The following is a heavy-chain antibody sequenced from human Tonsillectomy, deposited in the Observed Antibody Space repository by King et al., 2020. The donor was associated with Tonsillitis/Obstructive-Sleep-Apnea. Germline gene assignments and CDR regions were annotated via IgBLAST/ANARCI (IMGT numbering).Heavy chain of an antibody. CDR3: ARGSVKHDWAFDY. Sequence: HVQLQQWGAGLLKPSETLSLTCGVYGGSFSGYYWSWIRQTPGKGLEWIGEIDHTGSTNNNPSLKSRLSITVDTSKNQFSLNLNSVTDADTAVYYCARGSVKHDWAFDYWGQGTLVIVSS. D-gene: IGHD3-9*01. CDR2: IDHTGST. CDR1: GGSFSGYY. V-gene: IGHV4-34*01. J-gene: IGHJ4*02.